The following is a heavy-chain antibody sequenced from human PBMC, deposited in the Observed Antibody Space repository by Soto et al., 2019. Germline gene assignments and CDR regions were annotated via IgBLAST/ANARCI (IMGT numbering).Heavy chain of an antibody. CDR2: ISPYTGNT. V-gene: IGHV1-18*01. D-gene: IGHD3-16*01. J-gene: IGHJ6*02. CDR3: VMVDNYVTPAPQDV. CDR1: GYIFVNYG. Sequence: QVQLVQSGDEVKKPGASVKVSCKASGYIFVNYGIAWVRQAPGQGLEWMGWISPYTGNTHSATNVQGRLNMTTDTSTSTAYMDLGSLTSDDTAVYYCVMVDNYVTPAPQDVWGQGTTVTVSS.